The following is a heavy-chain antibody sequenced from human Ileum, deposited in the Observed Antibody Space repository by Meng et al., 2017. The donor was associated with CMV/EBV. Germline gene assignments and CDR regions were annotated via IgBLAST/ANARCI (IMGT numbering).Heavy chain of an antibody. Sequence: CGVSGRALTGYYYSWIRQPPGKGLEWIGEINYSESTNYNPSLNSRVTISVDTFKNQCSLKLTSVTAADTAMYYCARRVGSGKYFFDYWSLGALVTVSS. D-gene: IGHD3-10*01. CDR1: GRALTGYY. CDR2: INYSEST. J-gene: IGHJ4*02. V-gene: IGHV4-34*01. CDR3: ARRVGSGKYFFDY.